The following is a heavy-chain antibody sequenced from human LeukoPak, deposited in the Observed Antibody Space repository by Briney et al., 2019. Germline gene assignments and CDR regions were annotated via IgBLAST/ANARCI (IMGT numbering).Heavy chain of an antibody. D-gene: IGHD3-10*01. V-gene: IGHV3-30*02. CDR3: AKDGIWFGEVNDAFDI. Sequence: GGSLRLSCAASGFTFSSYGMHWVRQAPGKGLEWVAFIRYDGSNKYYADSVKGRFTISRDNSKNTLYLQMNSLIAEETAVYYCAKDGIWFGEVNDAFDIWGQGTMVTVSS. J-gene: IGHJ3*02. CDR1: GFTFSSYG. CDR2: IRYDGSNK.